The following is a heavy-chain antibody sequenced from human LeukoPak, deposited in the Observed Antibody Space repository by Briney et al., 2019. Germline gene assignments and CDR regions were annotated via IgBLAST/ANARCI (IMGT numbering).Heavy chain of an antibody. Sequence: PGGSLRLSCAASGFTFSGSAMHWVRQASGKGLEWVGRIRSKANSYATAYAASVKGRFTISRDDSKNTAYLQMNSLKTEDTAVYYCISSGWYFAFDIWGQGTMVTVSS. CDR1: GFTFSGSA. D-gene: IGHD6-19*01. CDR3: ISSGWYFAFDI. V-gene: IGHV3-73*01. CDR2: IRSKANSYAT. J-gene: IGHJ3*02.